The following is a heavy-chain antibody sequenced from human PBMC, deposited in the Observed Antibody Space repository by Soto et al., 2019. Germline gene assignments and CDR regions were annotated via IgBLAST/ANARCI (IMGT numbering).Heavy chain of an antibody. CDR3: ARGRGGSGYDYRFDY. D-gene: IGHD5-12*01. V-gene: IGHV4-59*01. CDR2: IYYSGST. Sequence: SETLSLTCTVSGGSISSYYWSWIRQPPGKGLEWIGYIYYSGSTNYNPSLKSRVTISVDTSKNQFSLKLSSVTAADTAVYYCARGRGGSGYDYRFDYWGQGTLVTVSS. J-gene: IGHJ4*02. CDR1: GGSISSYY.